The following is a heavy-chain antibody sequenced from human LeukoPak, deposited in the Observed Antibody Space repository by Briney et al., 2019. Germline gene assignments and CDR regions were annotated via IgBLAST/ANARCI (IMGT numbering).Heavy chain of an antibody. J-gene: IGHJ3*02. CDR3: VRDSGYGDAFDI. D-gene: IGHD5-12*01. CDR1: VGPIRSYY. CDR2: IYTSEST. Sequence: SETLSLTCTVCVGPIRSYYWRWIRQPAGKGLEGLGRIYTSESTNYNPSLKSRVTISVDTSKNQFSLTARSYCATDKAVYYCVRDSGYGDAFDIWGQGTMVTVSS. V-gene: IGHV4-4*07.